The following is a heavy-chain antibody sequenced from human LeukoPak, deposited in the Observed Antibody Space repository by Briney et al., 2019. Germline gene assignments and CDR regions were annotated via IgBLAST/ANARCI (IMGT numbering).Heavy chain of an antibody. D-gene: IGHD1-1*01. CDR1: GFTFSSYA. CDR3: ATTLLRASTYMDV. J-gene: IGHJ6*03. Sequence: GGSLRLSCAASGFTFSSYAMSWVRQAPGKGLEWVSGISGSGGSNYYADSVKGRFTISRDNSKNTLYLQMNSLRVEDTALYYCATTLLRASTYMDVWGKGTTVTVSS. CDR2: ISGSGGSN. V-gene: IGHV3-23*01.